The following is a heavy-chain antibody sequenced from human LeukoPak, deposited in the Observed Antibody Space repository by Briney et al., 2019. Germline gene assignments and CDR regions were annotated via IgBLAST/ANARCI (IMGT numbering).Heavy chain of an antibody. V-gene: IGHV3-23*01. CDR1: GGTFSSYA. CDR3: AKAPGAMAYYFDY. J-gene: IGHJ4*02. Sequence: SCKASGGTFSSYAISWVRQAPGKGLEWVSAISGSGGSTYYADSVKGRFTISRDNSKNTLYLQMNSLRAEDTAVYYCAKAPGAMAYYFDYWGQGTLVTVSS. D-gene: IGHD5-18*01. CDR2: ISGSGGST.